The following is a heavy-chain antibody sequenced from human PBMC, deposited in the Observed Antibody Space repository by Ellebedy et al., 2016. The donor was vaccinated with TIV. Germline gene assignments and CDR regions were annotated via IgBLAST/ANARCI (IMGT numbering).Heavy chain of an antibody. CDR1: GGPFTGYY. Sequence: SETLSLTCAGYGGPFTGYYWSWIRQPPGEGLEWIAEITHTGSTNYNPSLKSRVTVSIDTSDNQFSLQLTSVTAADTTVYYCARGGVSIPGRRNWFDPWGQGTLVTFSS. V-gene: IGHV4-34*01. CDR3: ARGGVSIPGRRNWFDP. D-gene: IGHD2-15*01. CDR2: ITHTGST. J-gene: IGHJ5*01.